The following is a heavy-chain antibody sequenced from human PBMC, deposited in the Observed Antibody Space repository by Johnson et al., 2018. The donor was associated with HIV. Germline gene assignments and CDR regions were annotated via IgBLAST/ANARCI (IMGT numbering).Heavy chain of an antibody. V-gene: IGHV3-30*02. D-gene: IGHD6-13*01. CDR1: GFTFSSYG. Sequence: QVQLVESGGGVVQPGGSLRLSCAASGFTFSSYGMHWVRQAPGKGLEWVAFIRYDGSNKYYVDSVKGRFTISRDNAKNSLYLQMNSLRAEDTAVYYCARGSRYSIASPFDIWGQGTMVTVSS. CDR3: ARGSRYSIASPFDI. J-gene: IGHJ3*02. CDR2: IRYDGSNK.